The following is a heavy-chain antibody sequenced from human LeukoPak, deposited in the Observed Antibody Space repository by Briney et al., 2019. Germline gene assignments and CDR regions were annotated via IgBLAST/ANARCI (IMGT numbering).Heavy chain of an antibody. J-gene: IGHJ3*02. V-gene: IGHV4-38-2*02. CDR1: GYSTGSGYY. D-gene: IGHD3-10*01. Sequence: SETLSLTCAVSGYSTGSGYYWGWIRQPPGRGLEWIGSIYLSGSTYYNPSLKSRVTISVDTSKNQLSLKLRSVTAAGTAVYYCAREGASVRGDDAFDIWGQGAMVTVSS. CDR2: IYLSGST. CDR3: AREGASVRGDDAFDI.